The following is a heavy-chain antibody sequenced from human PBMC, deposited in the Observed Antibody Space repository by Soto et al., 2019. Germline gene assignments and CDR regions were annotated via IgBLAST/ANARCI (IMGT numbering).Heavy chain of an antibody. CDR1: GFNFADYA. V-gene: IGHV3-9*01. D-gene: IGHD2-15*01. CDR2: LSWDGGRI. CDR3: ATGVLQATRPRYYFYGMDV. J-gene: IGHJ6*02. Sequence: PGGSLRLSCVASGFNFADYAMHWVRQAPGKGLEWVSGLSWDGGRIGYADSVKCRFTISRDNAKKSLFLQMNSLRPEEAVLYYCATGVLQATRPRYYFYGMDVWGQGTTVTASS.